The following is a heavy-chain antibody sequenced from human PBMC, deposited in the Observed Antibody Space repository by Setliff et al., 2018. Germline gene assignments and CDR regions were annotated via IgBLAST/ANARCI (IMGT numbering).Heavy chain of an antibody. D-gene: IGHD1-26*01. CDR2: IKGDESEK. Sequence: GGSLRLSCAASGFTFPTYWMTWVRQAPGKGLEWVANIKGDESEKYYVDSVKGRFTISRDNAKNSLYLQMNSLRAEDTAVYYCARESIGRGHWFDPWGQGTLVTVSS. CDR3: ARESIGRGHWFDP. V-gene: IGHV3-7*03. CDR1: GFTFPTYW. J-gene: IGHJ5*02.